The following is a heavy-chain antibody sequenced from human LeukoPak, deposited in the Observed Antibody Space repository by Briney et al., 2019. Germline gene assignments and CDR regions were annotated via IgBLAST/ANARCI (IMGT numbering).Heavy chain of an antibody. J-gene: IGHJ4*02. CDR1: GFTFDDYA. Sequence: GGSLRLSCAASGFTFDDYAMHWVRQAPGKGLEWVSLISWDGGSTYYADSVKGRFTISRDNSKNSLYLQMNSLRAEDTALYYCAKGQTTVTPANYYFDYWGQGTLVTVSS. V-gene: IGHV3-43D*03. D-gene: IGHD4-17*01. CDR2: ISWDGGST. CDR3: AKGQTTVTPANYYFDY.